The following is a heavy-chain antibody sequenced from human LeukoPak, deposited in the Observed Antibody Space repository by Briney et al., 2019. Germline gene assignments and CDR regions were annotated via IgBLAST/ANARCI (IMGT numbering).Heavy chain of an antibody. Sequence: GGSLRLSCAVSGFPFSEAWMGWVRQAPGKGLEWGVRITSTTDGGTTDHAAPVRGRFTISRDDSKTTLYLQMNSLKTEDTAVYYCTTYLTTRGQGTLVTVSS. V-gene: IGHV3-15*01. J-gene: IGHJ4*02. D-gene: IGHD4/OR15-4a*01. CDR1: GFPFSEAW. CDR3: TTYLTT. CDR2: ITSTTDGGTT.